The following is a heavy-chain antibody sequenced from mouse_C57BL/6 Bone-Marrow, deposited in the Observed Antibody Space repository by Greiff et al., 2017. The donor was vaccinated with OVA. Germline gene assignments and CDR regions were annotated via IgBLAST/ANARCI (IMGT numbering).Heavy chain of an antibody. Sequence: QVQLQQSGAELARPGASVKLSCKASGYTFTRYGISWVKQRTGQGLEWIGEIYPRSGNTYYNEKFKGKATLTADKSSSTAYMELRSLTSEDSAVYFCARQLRLRRFAYWGQGTLVTVSA. CDR1: GYTFTRYG. CDR3: ARQLRLRRFAY. J-gene: IGHJ3*01. D-gene: IGHD3-2*02. V-gene: IGHV1-81*01. CDR2: IYPRSGNT.